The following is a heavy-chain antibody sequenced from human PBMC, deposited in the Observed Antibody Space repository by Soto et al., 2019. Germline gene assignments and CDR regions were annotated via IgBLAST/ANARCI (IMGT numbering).Heavy chain of an antibody. V-gene: IGHV3-23*01. CDR3: AKGAYDFWPEPLTWFDP. Sequence: EVQLLESGGGLVQPGGSLRLSCAASGFIFSDYAMTWVRQAPGKGLEWVSGISGRGDNTFYADSLKGRFSISRDNFKNTLYLQMNSLRADDTAVYYCAKGAYDFWPEPLTWFDPWGQGTLVTVSS. J-gene: IGHJ5*02. CDR1: GFIFSDYA. CDR2: ISGRGDNT. D-gene: IGHD3-3*01.